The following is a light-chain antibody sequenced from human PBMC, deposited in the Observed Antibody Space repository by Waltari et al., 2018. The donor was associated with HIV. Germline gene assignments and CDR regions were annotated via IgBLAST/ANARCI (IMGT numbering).Light chain of an antibody. CDR3: QQYSRLPFT. J-gene: IGKJ4*01. CDR2: EAS. V-gene: IGKV4-1*01. Sequence: DIVMTQSQESLAVSLGERAAINCKASQSLLHSSDNKNHLAWYQQTPGQPPKLLIFEASSRASGVPDRFSGSGSGTRFTLSVGSLQAEDVAVYFCQQYSRLPFTFGEGTKVEI. CDR1: QSLLHSSDNKNH.